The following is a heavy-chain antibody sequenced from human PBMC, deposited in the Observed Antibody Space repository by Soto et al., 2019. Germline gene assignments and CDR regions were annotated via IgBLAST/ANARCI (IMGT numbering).Heavy chain of an antibody. CDR3: VRDLDGSGSYYTDY. CDR2: VSAYNGNT. CDR1: GYTFSKHG. Sequence: AASVKVSCKASGYTFSKHGINWVRQAPGQGLEWMGWVSAYNGNTKYAQNLQGRVTMTTDTSTSTAYMEMRSLRSDDTAVYYCVRDLDGSGSYYTDYWGPGTLVTVSS. V-gene: IGHV1-18*01. J-gene: IGHJ4*02. D-gene: IGHD3-10*01.